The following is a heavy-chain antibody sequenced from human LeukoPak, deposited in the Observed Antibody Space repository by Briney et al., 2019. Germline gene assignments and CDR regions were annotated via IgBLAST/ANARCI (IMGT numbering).Heavy chain of an antibody. CDR2: INIDGSST. Sequence: GGSLRLSCAASGFTFSSYWMHWVRQAPGKGLVWVSRINIDGSSTSYADSVKGRFPILRDNAKNTVYLQMNSLRAEDTAVYYCARDGLYSGSYYGHYYYYMDVWGKGTTVTVSS. V-gene: IGHV3-74*01. D-gene: IGHD1-26*01. CDR1: GFTFSSYW. J-gene: IGHJ6*03. CDR3: ARDGLYSGSYYGHYYYYMDV.